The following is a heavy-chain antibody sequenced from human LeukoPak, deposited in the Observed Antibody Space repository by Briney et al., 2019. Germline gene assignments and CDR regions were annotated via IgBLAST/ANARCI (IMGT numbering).Heavy chain of an antibody. CDR2: ITGGHYAT. CDR3: TKDPNGDYIGAFDP. D-gene: IGHD4-17*01. V-gene: IGHV3-23*01. CDR1: GFSFSSFA. Sequence: GGSLRLYCAASGFSFSSFAMTWVRQAPGKGLEWVSSITGGHYATYNTDSVKGRFTISRHNAKNTLYLQTNSLRADDTAIYYCTKDPNGDYIGAFDPWGQGTLVTVSS. J-gene: IGHJ5*02.